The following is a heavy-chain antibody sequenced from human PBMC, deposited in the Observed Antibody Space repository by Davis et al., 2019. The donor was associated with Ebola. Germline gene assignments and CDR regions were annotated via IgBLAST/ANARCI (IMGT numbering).Heavy chain of an antibody. CDR2: ISSSTSTI. Sequence: GESLKISCAASGFTFSSYSMNWVRQAPRKGLEWVSYISSSTSTIYYADSVKGRFTISRDNAKNSLYLQMNSLRDEDTAVYYCARARGTSGWYGDNWFDPWGQGTLVTVSS. D-gene: IGHD6-19*01. V-gene: IGHV3-48*02. CDR3: ARARGTSGWYGDNWFDP. J-gene: IGHJ5*02. CDR1: GFTFSSYS.